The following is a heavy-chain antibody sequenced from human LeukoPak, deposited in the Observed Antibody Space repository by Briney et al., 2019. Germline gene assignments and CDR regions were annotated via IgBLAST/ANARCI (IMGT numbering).Heavy chain of an antibody. CDR3: ASLDGSGSLYPVD. CDR2: IIPILGIA. D-gene: IGHD3-10*01. Sequence: SVKVSCKASGGTFSSYAISWVRQAPGQGLEWMGRIIPILGIANYAQKFQGRVTITADKSTSTAYMELSSLRSEDTAVYYCASLDGSGSLYPVDWGQGTLVTVSS. CDR1: GGTFSSYA. V-gene: IGHV1-69*04. J-gene: IGHJ4*02.